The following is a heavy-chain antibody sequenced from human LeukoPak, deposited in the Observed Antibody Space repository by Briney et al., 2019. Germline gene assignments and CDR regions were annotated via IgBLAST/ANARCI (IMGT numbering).Heavy chain of an antibody. CDR1: GYTFTNYA. D-gene: IGHD3-16*02. V-gene: IGHV7-4-1*02. J-gene: IGHJ4*02. CDR2: IHPSTGNP. Sequence: ASVKVSCKASGYTFTNYAMNWVRQAPGQGLEWMGWIHPSTGNPTYAQGFTGRFVFSLDTSVSTTYLQISGLKAEDTAVYYCARAFQSLGGLSLPDYWGQGTLVTVSS. CDR3: ARAFQSLGGLSLPDY.